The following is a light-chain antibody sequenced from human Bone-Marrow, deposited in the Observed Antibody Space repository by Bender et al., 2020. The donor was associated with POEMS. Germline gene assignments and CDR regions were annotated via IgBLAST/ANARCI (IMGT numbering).Light chain of an antibody. CDR2: GYN. Sequence: QSVLTQPPSVSGAPGQRVTISCTGSSSNTGSGYDINWYQHLPGTAPKLLIYGYNNRPSGVPDRFSGSKSGTSASLAITGLQAEDEGDYYCSLYSSNTTWSFGGGTKVTVL. CDR1: SSNTGSGYD. J-gene: IGLJ2*01. CDR3: SLYSSNTTWS. V-gene: IGLV1-40*01.